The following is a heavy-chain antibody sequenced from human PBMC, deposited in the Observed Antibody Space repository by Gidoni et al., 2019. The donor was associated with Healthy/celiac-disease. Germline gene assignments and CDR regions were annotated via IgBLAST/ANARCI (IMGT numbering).Heavy chain of an antibody. V-gene: IGHV3-23*01. CDR3: AKLGAVAGPNWFDP. CDR2: ISGSGGST. CDR1: GFAFSSYA. Sequence: EVQLLASGVGLVQPGGCLGLSCSASGFAFSSYAMSWVRQAPGKGLEWVSAISGSGGSTYYADSVKGRFTISRDNSKNTLYLQMNSLRAEDTAVYYCAKLGAVAGPNWFDPWGQGTLVTVSS. D-gene: IGHD6-19*01. J-gene: IGHJ5*02.